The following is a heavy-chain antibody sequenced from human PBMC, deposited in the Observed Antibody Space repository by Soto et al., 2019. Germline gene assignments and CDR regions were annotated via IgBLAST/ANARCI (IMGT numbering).Heavy chain of an antibody. CDR3: ASSRGVYYIDV. V-gene: IGHV3-30-3*01. J-gene: IGHJ6*03. CDR1: GFSFTTYP. Sequence: QVQLVESGEGVVQPGRSLRLSCAASGFSFTTYPMHWVRQAPGKGLEWVALISYDGSNKHYADSVRGRFTISRDNSNNTLYLQMSSLRVEDTALYYCASSRGVYYIDVWGKGTTVTVSS. CDR2: ISYDGSNK.